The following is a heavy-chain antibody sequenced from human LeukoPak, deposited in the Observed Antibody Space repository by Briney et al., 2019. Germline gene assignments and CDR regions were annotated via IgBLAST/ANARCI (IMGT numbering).Heavy chain of an antibody. CDR3: ARDDYYDSSAYRENPFDV. CDR1: GDTFSSYA. V-gene: IGHV1-69*13. D-gene: IGHD3-22*01. Sequence: SVKVSCKASGDTFSSYAISWLRQAPGHGLEWMGGIIPILGTTNYAQKFQGRVTITADESTSTLYMELRSLRSEDTAIYYCARDDYYDSSAYRENPFDVWGQGRMVIVSS. CDR2: IIPILGTT. J-gene: IGHJ3*01.